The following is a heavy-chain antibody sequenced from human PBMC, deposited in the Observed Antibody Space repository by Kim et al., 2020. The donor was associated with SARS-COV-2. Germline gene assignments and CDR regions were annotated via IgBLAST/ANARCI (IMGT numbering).Heavy chain of an antibody. D-gene: IGHD2-8*01. CDR3: ARGLRWSDWFDP. J-gene: IGHJ5*02. Sequence: SETLSLTCSVSGGSINSRSHYWGWIRQSPGKGLEWIGIILYSGTTYYNPSLQRRVTVSVDTSKNHFSLRLTSVTAADTALYYCARGLRWSDWFDPWGQGTLVTVSS. V-gene: IGHV4-39*07. CDR1: GGSINSRSHY. CDR2: ILYSGTT.